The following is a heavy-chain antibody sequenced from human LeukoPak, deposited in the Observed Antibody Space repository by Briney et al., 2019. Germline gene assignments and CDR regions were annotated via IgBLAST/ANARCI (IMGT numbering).Heavy chain of an antibody. CDR1: GFTFSSYS. J-gene: IGHJ4*02. Sequence: GGSLRLSCAASGFTFSSYSMNWVRQAPGKWLEWVSSISSSSYIYYADSVKGRFTISRDNAKNSLYLQMNSLRAEDTAVYYCARDVYYYDSSGYYYFDYWGPGTLVTVSS. V-gene: IGHV3-21*01. CDR2: ISSSSYI. D-gene: IGHD3-22*01. CDR3: ARDVYYYDSSGYYYFDY.